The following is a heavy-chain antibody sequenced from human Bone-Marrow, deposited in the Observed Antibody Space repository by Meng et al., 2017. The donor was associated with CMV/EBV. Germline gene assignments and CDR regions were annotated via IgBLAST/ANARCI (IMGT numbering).Heavy chain of an antibody. V-gene: IGHV3-30*02. CDR2: IRYDGSNK. CDR3: AKDAY. CDR1: AFSFSRYG. Sequence: GESLKISCAASAFSFSRYGMHWVRQAPGKGLEWVAFIRYDGSNKYYADSVKGRFTISRDNSKNTLYLQMNSLRAEDTAVYYCAKDAYWGQGTLVNVSS. J-gene: IGHJ4*02.